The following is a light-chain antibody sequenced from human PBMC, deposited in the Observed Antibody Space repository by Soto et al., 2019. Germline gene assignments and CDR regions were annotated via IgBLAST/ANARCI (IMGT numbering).Light chain of an antibody. CDR1: QSVRSNY. Sequence: EIVLTQSPATLSLSPGERATLSCGASQSVRSNYVAWFQQKPGLAPRLLIYDASSRATGIPDRFRGSGSGTDFTLTISRLEPEDFAVYYCQQYGSSPFTFGPGNKVDIK. V-gene: IGKV3D-20*01. J-gene: IGKJ3*01. CDR2: DAS. CDR3: QQYGSSPFT.